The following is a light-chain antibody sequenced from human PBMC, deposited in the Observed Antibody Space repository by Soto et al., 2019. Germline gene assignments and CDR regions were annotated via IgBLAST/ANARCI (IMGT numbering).Light chain of an antibody. CDR2: AAS. CDR1: QSITGY. CDR3: QQSYSIPHT. V-gene: IGKV1-39*01. J-gene: IGKJ2*01. Sequence: DIQMTQSPSSLSASVGDRVTITCRASQSITGYLNWYQQKPGKAPKLLIYAASSLQSGVPSRFSGSGPGTDFTLTISSLQPEDFATYYCQQSYSIPHTFGQGTKLEIK.